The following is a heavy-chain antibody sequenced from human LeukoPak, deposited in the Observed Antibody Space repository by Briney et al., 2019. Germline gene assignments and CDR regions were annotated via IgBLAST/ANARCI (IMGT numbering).Heavy chain of an antibody. J-gene: IGHJ6*03. Sequence: SLRLSCKASGYTFTSYYMHWVRQAPGQGLEWMGWINPNSRGTNYAQKFQGRVTMTRDTSISTVYMELSRLRCDDTAVYYCAGGGGYECHYYYCMDDWGKGTAVTVSS. D-gene: IGHD5-12*01. CDR3: AGGGGYECHYYYCMDD. CDR1: GYTFTSYY. CDR2: INPNSRGT. V-gene: IGHV1-2*02.